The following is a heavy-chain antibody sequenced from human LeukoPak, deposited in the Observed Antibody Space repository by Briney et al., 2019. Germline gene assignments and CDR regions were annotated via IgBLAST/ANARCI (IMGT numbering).Heavy chain of an antibody. J-gene: IGHJ3*02. Sequence: PSETLPLICTVSGASISTYYWSWIRQSPGKGLEWIGYLYSRGSPNYNPSLKRRVTISVDTSKNHFSLTLSSVTAADTAVYYCARLQPNSGEWAFDIWGQGTMVTVSS. V-gene: IGHV4-59*01. CDR3: ARLQPNSGEWAFDI. CDR2: LYSRGSP. CDR1: GASISTYY. D-gene: IGHD1-1*01.